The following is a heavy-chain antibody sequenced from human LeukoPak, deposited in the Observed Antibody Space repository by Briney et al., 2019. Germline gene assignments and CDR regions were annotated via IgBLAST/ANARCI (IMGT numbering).Heavy chain of an antibody. D-gene: IGHD6-19*01. CDR3: ASLTTEGYSSD. Sequence: GRSLRLSCAASGFTFSSYGMHWVRQAPGKGLEWVAVIWYDGSNKYYADSVKGRFTISRDNSKNTLYLQMNSLRAEDTAVYYCASLTTEGYSSDWGQGTLVTVSS. V-gene: IGHV3-33*01. J-gene: IGHJ4*02. CDR2: IWYDGSNK. CDR1: GFTFSSYG.